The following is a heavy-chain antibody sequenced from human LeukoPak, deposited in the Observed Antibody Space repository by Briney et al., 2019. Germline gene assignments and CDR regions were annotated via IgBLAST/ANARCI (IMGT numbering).Heavy chain of an antibody. V-gene: IGHV3-21*03. CDR2: IDNTGTYT. Sequence: GGSLRLSCAASGFTFSSYEMNWVRQAPGKGLEWVSSIDNTGTYTYYVDSVRGRFTLSRDNAKNSVYLQVNSLRAEDTAVYYCTSSTGFGKYFDYWGQGILVTVSS. CDR3: TSSTGFGKYFDY. D-gene: IGHD6-6*01. CDR1: GFTFSSYE. J-gene: IGHJ4*02.